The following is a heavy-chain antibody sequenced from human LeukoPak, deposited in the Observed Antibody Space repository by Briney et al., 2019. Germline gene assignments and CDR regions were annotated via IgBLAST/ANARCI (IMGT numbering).Heavy chain of an antibody. Sequence: GGSLRLSCATSGFTFDSYGMSWVRQAPGKGLEWVANIKEDGSEKYYVDSVKGRFTISRDNAKNSVYLQMNSLRADDTAVYYCAREVGSAARGRWGQGTLVTVSS. V-gene: IGHV3-7*05. CDR3: AREVGSAARGR. CDR2: IKEDGSEK. CDR1: GFTFDSYG. D-gene: IGHD2-2*01. J-gene: IGHJ4*02.